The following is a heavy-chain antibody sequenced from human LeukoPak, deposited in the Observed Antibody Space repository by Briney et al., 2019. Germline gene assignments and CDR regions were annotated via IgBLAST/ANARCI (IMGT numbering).Heavy chain of an antibody. CDR2: FCGSGGST. CDR1: GFPFNMLG. Sequence: GGALGPSYAASGFPFNMLGLRGGRQAPGEGVELGAVFCGSGGSTYYADSVKGRFTISRDNSKNTLYLQMNSLRAEDTAVYYCAKGEEYYYDSSGYYLQWGQGTLVTVSS. D-gene: IGHD3-22*01. V-gene: IGHV3-23*01. CDR3: AKGEEYYYDSSGYYLQ. J-gene: IGHJ4*02.